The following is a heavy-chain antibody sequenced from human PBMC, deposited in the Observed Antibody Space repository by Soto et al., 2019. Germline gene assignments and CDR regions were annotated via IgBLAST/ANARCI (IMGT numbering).Heavy chain of an antibody. CDR1: GYTFTSYY. J-gene: IGHJ4*02. CDR2: INPSGGST. Sequence: ASVKVSCKASGYTFTSYYMHWVRQAPGQGLEWMGIINPSGGSTSYAQKFQGRVTMTRDTSTSTVYMELSSLRSDDTAVYFCFTDRHFSPIDSWGQGTLVTVSS. CDR3: FTDRHFSPIDS. V-gene: IGHV1-46*01.